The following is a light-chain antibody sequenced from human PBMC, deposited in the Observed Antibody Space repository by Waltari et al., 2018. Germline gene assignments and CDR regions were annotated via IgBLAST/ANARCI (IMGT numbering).Light chain of an antibody. V-gene: IGKV3-20*01. CDR1: QKITSSY. CDR3: QYYGSAPRT. CDR2: TAS. Sequence: EIVLTQSPGTLSLSPGERATLSCRASQKITSSYIAWYQHKAGQATRLLIYTASYRATGIPDRCSGSGSGTDFILTISRLEPEDFAVYYCQYYGSAPRTFGQGTKVEIK. J-gene: IGKJ1*01.